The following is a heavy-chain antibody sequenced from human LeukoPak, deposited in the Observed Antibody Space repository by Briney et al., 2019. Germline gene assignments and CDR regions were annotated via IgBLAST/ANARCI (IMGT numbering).Heavy chain of an antibody. V-gene: IGHV4-59*01. Sequence: PSETLSLTCTVSAGSLTNNYWSWLRQPPGKGLEWFGHTYYSGITNSNPSLKSVVTISVDTSRNQFSLRLSSVTAADTAVHYCVRGRSSSWPYYYYYMDVWGKGTTVTVSS. D-gene: IGHD6-13*01. CDR2: TYYSGIT. CDR3: VRGRSSSWPYYYYYMDV. J-gene: IGHJ6*03. CDR1: AGSLTNNY.